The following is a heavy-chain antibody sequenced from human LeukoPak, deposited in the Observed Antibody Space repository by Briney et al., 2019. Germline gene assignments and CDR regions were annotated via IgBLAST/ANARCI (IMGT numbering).Heavy chain of an antibody. V-gene: IGHV4-59*01. CDR3: ASGLRRDWFDP. D-gene: IGHD2-21*01. CDR1: GGSISSYY. J-gene: IGHJ5*02. Sequence: SETLSLTCTVSGGSISSYYWSWLRQSPGKGLEWIGFIYYSGNTNSNPSLKSRVTMSVDTSKNQFSLRLTSVTAADTAVYYCASGLRRDWFDPWGQGTLVTVSS. CDR2: IYYSGNT.